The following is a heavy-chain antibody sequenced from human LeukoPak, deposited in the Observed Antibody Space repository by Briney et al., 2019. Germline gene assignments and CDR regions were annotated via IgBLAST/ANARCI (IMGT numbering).Heavy chain of an antibody. J-gene: IGHJ4*02. CDR2: IYYSGST. Sequence: SETLSLTCTVSGGSISSYYWSWIRQPPGKGLEWIGYIYYSGSTNYNPSLKSRVTISEDTSKNQFSLKLSSVTAADTAVYYCATARPYSSSWYRFDYWGQGTLVTVSS. CDR1: GGSISSYY. D-gene: IGHD6-13*01. V-gene: IGHV4-59*01. CDR3: ATARPYSSSWYRFDY.